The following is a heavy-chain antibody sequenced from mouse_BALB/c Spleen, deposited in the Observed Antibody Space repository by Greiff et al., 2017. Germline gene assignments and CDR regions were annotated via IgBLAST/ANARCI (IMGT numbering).Heavy chain of an antibody. V-gene: IGHV2-2*02. D-gene: IGHD1-1*01. J-gene: IGHJ2*01. CDR1: GFSLTSYG. CDR2: IWSGGST. CDR3: AREYYGSSYYFDY. Sequence: QVQLQQSGPGLVQPSQSLSITCTVSGFSLTSYGVHWVRQSPGKGLEWLGVIWSGGSTDYNAAFISRLSISKDNSKSQVFFKMNSLQANDTAIYYCAREYYGSSYYFDYWGQGTTRTVSS.